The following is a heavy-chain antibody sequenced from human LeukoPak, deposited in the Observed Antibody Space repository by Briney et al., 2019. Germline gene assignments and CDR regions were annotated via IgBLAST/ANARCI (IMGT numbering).Heavy chain of an antibody. J-gene: IGHJ4*02. V-gene: IGHV4-59*11. CDR2: IYFSGST. D-gene: IGHD3-22*01. CDR3: VTYYFDSSGPKKNY. CDR1: GGSISSHY. Sequence: PSETLSLTCTVSGGSISSHYCSWIRQPPGKGLEWIGYIYFSGSTNYNPSLKSRVTISLDTSKNQFSLKLSSVTAADTAVYYCVTYYFDSSGPKKNYWGQGTLVTVSS.